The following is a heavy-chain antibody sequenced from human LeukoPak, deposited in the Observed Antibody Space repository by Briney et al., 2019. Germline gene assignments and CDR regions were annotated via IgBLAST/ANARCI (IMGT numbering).Heavy chain of an antibody. CDR1: GGSISSSTYN. J-gene: IGHJ4*02. Sequence: SETLSLTCTVSGGSISSSTYNWGWIRQPPGKGLEWIGSIYNSGSTFYNPSLKSRVTISIDTSKNQVSLKLTSVTAADTAIYYCASQPYFESSGYYFYWGQGTLVTVSS. D-gene: IGHD3-22*01. CDR3: ASQPYFESSGYYFY. V-gene: IGHV4-39*01. CDR2: IYNSGST.